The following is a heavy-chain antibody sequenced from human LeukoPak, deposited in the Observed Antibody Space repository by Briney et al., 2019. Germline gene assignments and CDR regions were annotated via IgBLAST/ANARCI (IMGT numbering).Heavy chain of an antibody. CDR1: GFSFSNAW. Sequence: PGGSLRLSCAASGFSFSNAWMRWVRQAPGMGLEWVGHIKSKTDGGTTDYAAPVKGRFTISRDDSKNTLYLQMNSLKIEDTAVYYCTTEYRDSSGWYGAFDIWGQGTMVTVSS. D-gene: IGHD6-19*01. V-gene: IGHV3-15*01. CDR3: TTEYRDSSGWYGAFDI. J-gene: IGHJ3*02. CDR2: IKSKTDGGTT.